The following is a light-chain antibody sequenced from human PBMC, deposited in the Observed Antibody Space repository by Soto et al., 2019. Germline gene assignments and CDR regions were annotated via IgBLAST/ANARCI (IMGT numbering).Light chain of an antibody. CDR1: ESLLHENGYNY. V-gene: IGKV2-28*01. CDR3: MQAQQTPPT. CDR2: LGS. J-gene: IGKJ2*01. Sequence: IVMSQSPLSLPVTPGEPASISCRSSESLLHENGYNYLDWYLQKPGQSPQLLIYLGSNRASGVPDRFSGSGLGTDYTLKISRVEAEDVGVYYCMQAQQTPPTFGQGTKLEI.